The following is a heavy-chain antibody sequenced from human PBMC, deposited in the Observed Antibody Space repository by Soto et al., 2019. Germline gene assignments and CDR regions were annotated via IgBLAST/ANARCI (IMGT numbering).Heavy chain of an antibody. CDR1: GGSISSYY. CDR2: IYHSGST. J-gene: IGHJ5*02. V-gene: IGHV4-59*12. Sequence: SETLSLTCTVSGGSISSYYWSWIRQPPGKGLEWIGYIYHSGSTYYNPSLKSRVTISLDTSKSQFSLRLTSVTAADTAVYFCSRGRDPHKGGRTWGQGTLVTVSS. D-gene: IGHD3-16*01. CDR3: SRGRDPHKGGRT.